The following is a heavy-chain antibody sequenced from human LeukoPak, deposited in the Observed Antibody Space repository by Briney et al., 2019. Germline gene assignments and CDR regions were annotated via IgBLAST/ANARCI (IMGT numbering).Heavy chain of an antibody. CDR1: GYSFTSYW. D-gene: IGHD6-19*01. Sequence: GESLKISCKGSGYSFTSYWIGWVRQMPGKGLEWMGIIYPGDSDTRYSPSFQGQVTVSADKSISTAYLQWSSLKASDTAMYYCARHRSPSRDGMDVWGQGTTVTVSS. V-gene: IGHV5-51*01. CDR2: IYPGDSDT. J-gene: IGHJ6*02. CDR3: ARHRSPSRDGMDV.